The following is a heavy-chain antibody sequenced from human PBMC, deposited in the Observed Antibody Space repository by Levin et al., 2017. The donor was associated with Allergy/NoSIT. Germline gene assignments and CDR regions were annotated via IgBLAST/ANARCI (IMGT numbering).Heavy chain of an antibody. Sequence: GGSLRLSCAASGFTFSSYGMHWVRQAPGKGLEWVAVIWYDGSNKYYADSVKGRFTISRDNSKNTLYLQMNSLRAEDTAVYYCARDTPVGDGAFDIWGQGTMVTVSS. D-gene: IGHD3-3*01. V-gene: IGHV3-33*01. CDR1: GFTFSSYG. J-gene: IGHJ3*02. CDR2: IWYDGSNK. CDR3: ARDTPVGDGAFDI.